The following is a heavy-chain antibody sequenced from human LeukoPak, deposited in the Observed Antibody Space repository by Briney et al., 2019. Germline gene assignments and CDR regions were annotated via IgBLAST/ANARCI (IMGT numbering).Heavy chain of an antibody. CDR1: GYTFTNYG. CDR3: AGGLMREYNSGWYMHYFDY. J-gene: IGHJ4*02. V-gene: IGHV1-18*01. D-gene: IGHD6-19*01. CDR2: ISAYNGNT. Sequence: ASVKVSCKTSGYTFTNYGISWVRQAPGQGLEWMGWISAYNGNTNYEQKFQGRVTMTTDTMTTDTSTSTAYMEPRSLRSDDTAVYYCAGGLMREYNSGWYMHYFDYWGQGTLVTVSS.